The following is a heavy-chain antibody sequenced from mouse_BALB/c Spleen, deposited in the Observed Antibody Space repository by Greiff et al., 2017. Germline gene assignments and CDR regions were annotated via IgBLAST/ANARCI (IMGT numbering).Heavy chain of an antibody. CDR1: GFTFSSYT. D-gene: IGHD1-1*01. V-gene: IGHV5-6-4*01. J-gene: IGHJ2*01. CDR3: TREDYGSSYRDY. CDR2: ISSGGSYT. Sequence: EVQLVESGGGLVKPGGSLKLSCAASGFTFSSYTMSWVRQTPEKRLEWVATISSGGSYTYYPDSVKGRFTISRDNAKNTLYLQMSSLKSEDTAMYYCTREDYGSSYRDYWGQGTTLTVSS.